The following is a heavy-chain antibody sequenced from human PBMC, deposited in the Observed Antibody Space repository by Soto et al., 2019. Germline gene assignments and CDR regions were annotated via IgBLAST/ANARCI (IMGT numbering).Heavy chain of an antibody. CDR1: GYSVRRSGYS. D-gene: IGHD4-17*01. V-gene: IGHV4-30-2*01. CDR2: IFHTGST. Sequence: QLQLQESGSGLVKPSQTLSLTCAVSGYSVRRSGYSWSWIRQPPVKGLEWIGYIFHTGSTYYNLSLRVRATISVDRSKNQFSLKLSSVTAADTAVYYCASHYGDYEYYEYWGQGNQVTVSS. CDR3: ASHYGDYEYYEY. J-gene: IGHJ4*02.